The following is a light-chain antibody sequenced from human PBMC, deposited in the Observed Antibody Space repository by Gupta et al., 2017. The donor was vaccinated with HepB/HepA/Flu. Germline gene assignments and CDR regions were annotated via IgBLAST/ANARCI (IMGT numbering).Light chain of an antibody. J-gene: IGLJ3*02. CDR1: SSNIGSNY. V-gene: IGLV1-47*01. CDR3: SAWYDSMSGPCV. CDR2: WNK. Sequence: QSVLPQPPSASGTPGQRVTISCSGSSSNIGSNYVYWYQQLPGTDPKPLIYWNKQRPSGVPDRFSCATSCAYAAPVISSLRYEDDADEYCSAWYDSMSGPCVFGGGTKVTVL.